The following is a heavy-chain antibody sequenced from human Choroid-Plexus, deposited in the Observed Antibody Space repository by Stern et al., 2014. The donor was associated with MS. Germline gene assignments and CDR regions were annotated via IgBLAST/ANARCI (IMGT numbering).Heavy chain of an antibody. V-gene: IGHV3-7*01. D-gene: IGHD3-16*01. Sequence: EVQLVESGGGLVRPGGSLTLSCVASGFTFSRYWMTWVRQAPGKGLDWVANKRPDGREAYYVNSVKARFTISKDRAKNALFLQMNGLKVENTVVYYCASLWAFQFAPWGQGTLVTVSS. J-gene: IGHJ5*02. CDR3: ASLWAFQFAP. CDR2: KRPDGREA. CDR1: GFTFSRYW.